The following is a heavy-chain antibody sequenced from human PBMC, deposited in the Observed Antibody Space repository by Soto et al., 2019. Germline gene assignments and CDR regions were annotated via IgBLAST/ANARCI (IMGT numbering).Heavy chain of an antibody. V-gene: IGHV1-24*01. CDR3: AAGGTRWLHSPFDY. Sequence: QVQLVQSGAEVKKPGASVKVSCKVSGHTLTELSMHWVRLAPGKGLEWMGGFDPEDGETISAQKFQGRVTMTADTSTDSTYLELRSLRSEDTAVYYCAAGGTRWLHSPFDYWGQGTLVTISS. J-gene: IGHJ4*02. CDR2: FDPEDGET. D-gene: IGHD1-1*01. CDR1: GHTLTELS.